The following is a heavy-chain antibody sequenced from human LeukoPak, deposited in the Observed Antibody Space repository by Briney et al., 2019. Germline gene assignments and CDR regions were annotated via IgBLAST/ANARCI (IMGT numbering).Heavy chain of an antibody. J-gene: IGHJ4*02. CDR3: AKGGDYGDSPYYFDY. D-gene: IGHD4-17*01. Sequence: PGGSLRLSCAASGFTFSSYGMHWVRQAPGKGLEWVAVIWYDGSNKYYADSVKGRFTIPRDNSKNTLYLQMNSLRAEDTAVYYCAKGGDYGDSPYYFDYWGQGTLVTVSS. V-gene: IGHV3-33*06. CDR2: IWYDGSNK. CDR1: GFTFSSYG.